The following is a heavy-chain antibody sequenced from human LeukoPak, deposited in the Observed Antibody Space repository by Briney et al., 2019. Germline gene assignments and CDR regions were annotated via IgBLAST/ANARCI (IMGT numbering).Heavy chain of an antibody. D-gene: IGHD6-13*01. V-gene: IGHV3-21*04. CDR2: ISSSSSYI. J-gene: IGHJ4*02. Sequence: GGSLRLSCVASGFMFRSNTMNWVRQAPGKGLEWVSSISSSSSYIYYADSVKGRFTISRDNSKNTLYLQMNSLRAEDTAVYYCASHSSSWYGFDYWGQGTLVTVSS. CDR1: GFMFRSNT. CDR3: ASHSSSWYGFDY.